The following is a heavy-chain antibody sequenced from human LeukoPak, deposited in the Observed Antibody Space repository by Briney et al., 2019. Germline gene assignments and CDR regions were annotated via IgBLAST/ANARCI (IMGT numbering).Heavy chain of an antibody. Sequence: GGSLRLSCAASGFTFSSYSMNWVRQAPGKGLEWVSSISSSSSYIYYADPVKGRFTISRDNAKNSLYLQMNSLRAEDTAVYYCARAVEWELLPDYWGQGTLVTVSS. CDR2: ISSSSSYI. CDR1: GFTFSSYS. CDR3: ARAVEWELLPDY. V-gene: IGHV3-21*01. D-gene: IGHD1-26*01. J-gene: IGHJ4*02.